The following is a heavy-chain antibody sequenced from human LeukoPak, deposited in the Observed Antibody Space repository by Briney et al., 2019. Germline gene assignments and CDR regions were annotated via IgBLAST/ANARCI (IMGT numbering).Heavy chain of an antibody. Sequence: SETLSLTCTVSGGSISSGSYYWSWIRQPAGKGLEWIGRIYTDGSTNYNPSLKSRVTISVDTSKNQFSLKLSSVTAADAAVYYCARDLHYYDSSGSLGAFDIWGQGTMITDFS. V-gene: IGHV4-61*02. D-gene: IGHD3-22*01. CDR3: ARDLHYYDSSGSLGAFDI. CDR1: GGSISSGSYY. J-gene: IGHJ3*02. CDR2: IYTDGST.